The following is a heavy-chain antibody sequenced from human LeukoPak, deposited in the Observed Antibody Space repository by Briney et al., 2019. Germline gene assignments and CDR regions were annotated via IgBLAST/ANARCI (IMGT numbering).Heavy chain of an antibody. CDR3: ASTADPYYYDSSGHYEILGYAMDV. CDR1: GLTFSDFY. D-gene: IGHD3-22*01. V-gene: IGHV3-11*01. CDR2: ICSSGSTI. J-gene: IGHJ6*02. Sequence: GGSLRLSCAASGLTFSDFYMSWIRQAPGKGLEWVSYICSSGSTIYYADSVKGRFTISRDNAKNSLYLQVNSLRAEDTAVYYCASTADPYYYDSSGHYEILGYAMDVWGQGITVTVSS.